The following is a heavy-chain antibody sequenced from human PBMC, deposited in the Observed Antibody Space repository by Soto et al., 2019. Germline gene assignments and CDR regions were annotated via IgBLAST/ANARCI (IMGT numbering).Heavy chain of an antibody. CDR3: ARESVVGATTRFDY. J-gene: IGHJ4*02. V-gene: IGHV1-46*01. Sequence: GASVKVSRTASGYTYTSYYMHRVLHAPGQGLEWMGIINPSGGSTSSAQKFQGRVTMTRDTSTGTVYMELSSLRSEDTAVYYCARESVVGATTRFDYWGQGTLVTVSS. CDR2: INPSGGST. CDR1: GYTYTSYY. D-gene: IGHD1-26*01.